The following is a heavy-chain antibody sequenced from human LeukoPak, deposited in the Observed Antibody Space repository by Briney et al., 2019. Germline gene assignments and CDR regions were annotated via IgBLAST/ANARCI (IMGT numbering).Heavy chain of an antibody. CDR2: ISSSSSYI. V-gene: IGHV3-21*01. CDR3: ARLGLSAVAICLIDY. Sequence: GGSLRLSCVASGFSFSSYSMNWVRQAPGKGLEWVSSISSSSSYIYYADSVKGRFTISRDNAKNSLYLQMNSLRAEDSAVYYCARLGLSAVAICLIDYWGQGTLVTVSS. J-gene: IGHJ4*02. CDR1: GFSFSSYS. D-gene: IGHD6-19*01.